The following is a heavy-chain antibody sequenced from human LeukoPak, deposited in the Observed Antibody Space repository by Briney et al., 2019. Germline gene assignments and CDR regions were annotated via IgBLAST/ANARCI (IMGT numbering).Heavy chain of an antibody. CDR1: GYTLTELS. J-gene: IGHJ4*02. Sequence: ASVKVSCKVSGYTLTELSMHWVRQAPGKGLEWMGGFDPEDGETIYAQKFQGRVTMTEDTSTDTAYMELSSLRSEDTAVYYCATDLAGVAVAGKLLRGNWGQGTLVTVSS. V-gene: IGHV1-24*01. D-gene: IGHD6-19*01. CDR2: FDPEDGET. CDR3: ATDLAGVAVAGKLLRGN.